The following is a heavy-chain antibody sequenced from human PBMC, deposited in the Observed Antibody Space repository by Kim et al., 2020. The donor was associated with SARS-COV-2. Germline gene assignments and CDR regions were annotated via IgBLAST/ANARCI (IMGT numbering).Heavy chain of an antibody. J-gene: IGHJ4*02. D-gene: IGHD1-26*01. Sequence: NPSLKVRCTKSLDTAKNQFSLKLSSVTAADTAVYYCARQYSGSYYFDYWGQGTLVTVSS. V-gene: IGHV4-39*01. CDR3: ARQYSGSYYFDY.